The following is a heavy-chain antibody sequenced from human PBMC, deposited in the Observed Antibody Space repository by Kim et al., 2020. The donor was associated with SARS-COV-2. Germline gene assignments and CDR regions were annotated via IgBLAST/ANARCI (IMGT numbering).Heavy chain of an antibody. CDR3: AHRRYFDSNVKEPFDI. J-gene: IGHJ3*02. CDR1: GFSFSTPGEG. V-gene: IGHV2-5*01. CDR2: IYWNDKK. D-gene: IGHD3-22*01. Sequence: SGPTLVKPTQTLTLTCTFSGFSFSTPGEGVGWIRQPPGKALEWLALIYWNDKKRYNASLQNRVTVTKGTSANQVVLTMINMDPVDTATYYCAHRRYFDSNVKEPFDIWGQGTRVRVSS.